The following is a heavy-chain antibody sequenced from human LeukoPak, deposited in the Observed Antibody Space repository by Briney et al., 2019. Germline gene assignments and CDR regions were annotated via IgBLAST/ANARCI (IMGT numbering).Heavy chain of an antibody. CDR3: ARGGAGIQLWFDY. J-gene: IGHJ4*02. V-gene: IGHV4-31*03. CDR2: IYYSGST. Sequence: SETLSLTCTVSGGSISSGGHYWSWIRQHPGKGLEWIGYIYYSGSTYYNPSLKSRVTISVDTSKNQFSLKLSSVTAADTAVYYCARGGAGIQLWFDYWGQGTLVTVSS. CDR1: GGSISSGGHY. D-gene: IGHD5-18*01.